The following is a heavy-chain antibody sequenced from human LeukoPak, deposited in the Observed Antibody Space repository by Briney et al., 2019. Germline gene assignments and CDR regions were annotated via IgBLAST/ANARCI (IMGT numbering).Heavy chain of an antibody. D-gene: IGHD3-10*01. CDR2: ISRSSSYI. J-gene: IGHJ3*01. Sequence: GGSLRLSCAASGFTFSSYSMNWVRQAPGKGLEWVSSISRSSSYIYYADSVKGRFTISRDNAKNSLYLQMNSLRAEDTAVYYCARALLLWFGESNAFDVWGQGTMVTVSS. V-gene: IGHV3-21*01. CDR1: GFTFSSYS. CDR3: ARALLLWFGESNAFDV.